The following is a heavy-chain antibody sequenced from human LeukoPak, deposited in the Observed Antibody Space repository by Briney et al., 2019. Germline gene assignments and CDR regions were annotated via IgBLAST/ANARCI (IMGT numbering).Heavy chain of an antibody. CDR3: ASLYSGVTRPFDY. CDR1: GYSISSGYY. J-gene: IGHJ4*02. Sequence: SETLSLTCAVSGYSISSGYYWGWIRQPPGKGLEWIGIIYHSGSAYYNPSLKSRVTISVDTSKNQFSLKLSSVTAADTAVYYCASLYSGVTRPFDYWGQGTLVTVSS. D-gene: IGHD4-23*01. CDR2: IYHSGSA. V-gene: IGHV4-38-2*01.